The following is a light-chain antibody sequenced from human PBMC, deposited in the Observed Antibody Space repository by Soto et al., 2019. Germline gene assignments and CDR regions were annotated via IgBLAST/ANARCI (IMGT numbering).Light chain of an antibody. CDR1: QSISSSY. CDR2: GAS. Sequence: EVVLTQSPGTLSLSPGERATLSCRASQSISSSYLAWYQHKPGQAPRLLIYGASSRATGIPDRFSGSGSGTDFTLTISRLEPEDFAVYFCQQYGGSPIYTFGQGTELEI. V-gene: IGKV3-20*01. J-gene: IGKJ2*01. CDR3: QQYGGSPIYT.